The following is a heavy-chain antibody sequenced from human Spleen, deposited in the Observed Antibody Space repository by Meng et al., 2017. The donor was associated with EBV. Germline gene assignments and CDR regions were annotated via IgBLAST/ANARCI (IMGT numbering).Heavy chain of an antibody. J-gene: IGHJ4*02. Sequence: QITLKESGPTLVKPPQTLTLTCTFSGFSLSTRGVGVGWIRQPPGKALEWLALIYWDDDTRYSPSLKSRLTITKDTSKNQVVLTMTNMDPVDTATYYCAHIIVARPFDSWGQGTLVTVSS. D-gene: IGHD6-6*01. CDR3: AHIIVARPFDS. CDR1: GFSLSTRGVG. V-gene: IGHV2-5*02. CDR2: IYWDDDT.